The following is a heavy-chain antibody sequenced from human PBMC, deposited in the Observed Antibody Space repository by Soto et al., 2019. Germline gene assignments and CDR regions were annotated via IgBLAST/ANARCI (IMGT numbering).Heavy chain of an antibody. J-gene: IGHJ4*02. D-gene: IGHD3-16*01. CDR1: GYTFTSYG. CDR2: ISAYNGNT. CDR3: AGDWADADRFAY. Sequence: ASVKVACKASGYTFTSYGISWVRQAPGQGLEWMGWISAYNGNTNYAQKLQGRVTMTTDTSTSTAYMELRSLRSDDTAVYYCAGDWADADRFAYWGQGTLVTVSS. V-gene: IGHV1-18*01.